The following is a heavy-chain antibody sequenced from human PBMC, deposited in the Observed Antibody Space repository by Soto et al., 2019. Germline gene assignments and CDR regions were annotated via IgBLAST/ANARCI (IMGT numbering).Heavy chain of an antibody. Sequence: QVQLVQSGAEVRMPGSSVKVSCKASGGTFSTYPINWARQAPGQGLEWMGGIIPLFGTTNYAQKFKGRVTIIADESTSTAYMELSSLRAEDAAVYYCARGATHGSSWYFWFDPWGQGTLVTVSS. V-gene: IGHV1-69*01. CDR2: IIPLFGTT. D-gene: IGHD6-13*01. J-gene: IGHJ5*02. CDR3: ARGATHGSSWYFWFDP. CDR1: GGTFSTYP.